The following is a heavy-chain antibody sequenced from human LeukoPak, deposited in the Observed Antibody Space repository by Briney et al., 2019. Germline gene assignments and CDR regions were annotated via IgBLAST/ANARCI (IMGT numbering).Heavy chain of an antibody. CDR3: AKDWEAAAGPDAFDI. V-gene: IGHV3-30*02. Sequence: GGSLRLSCAASGFTFSSYGMHWVRQAPGKGLEWVAFIRYDGSNKYYADSVKGRFTISGDNSKNTLYLQMNSLRAEDTAVYYCAKDWEAAAGPDAFDIWGQGTMVTVSS. CDR2: IRYDGSNK. J-gene: IGHJ3*02. D-gene: IGHD6-13*01. CDR1: GFTFSSYG.